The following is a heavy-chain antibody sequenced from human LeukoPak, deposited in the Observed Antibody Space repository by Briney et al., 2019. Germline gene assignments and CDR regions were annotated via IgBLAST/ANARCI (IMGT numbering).Heavy chain of an antibody. V-gene: IGHV3-48*03. Sequence: SGGSLRLSCAASGFTFSNYEMNWVRQAPGKGLEWVSFISSSGVLIYYADSVKGRFTISRDNAKNSLYLQLNSLRVEDTAVYYCARVSGSGWHFDYWGQGSLVTVSS. CDR2: ISSSGVLI. CDR3: ARVSGSGWHFDY. J-gene: IGHJ4*02. CDR1: GFTFSNYE. D-gene: IGHD6-19*01.